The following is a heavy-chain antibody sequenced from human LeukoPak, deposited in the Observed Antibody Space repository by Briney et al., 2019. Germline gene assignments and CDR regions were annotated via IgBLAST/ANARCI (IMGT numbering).Heavy chain of an antibody. CDR2: IYYSGST. Sequence: PSETLSLTCAVSGGSISSYYWSWIRQPPGKGLEWIGYIYYSGSTNYNPSLNSRVTISVDTSKNQFSLKLSSVTAADTAVYYCARGPLLGCSGGSCYLDWFDPWGQGTLVTVSS. CDR1: GGSISSYY. D-gene: IGHD2-15*01. CDR3: ARGPLLGCSGGSCYLDWFDP. V-gene: IGHV4-59*01. J-gene: IGHJ5*02.